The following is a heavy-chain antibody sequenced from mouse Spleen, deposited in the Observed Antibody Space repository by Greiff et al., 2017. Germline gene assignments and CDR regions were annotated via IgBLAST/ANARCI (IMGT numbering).Heavy chain of an antibody. D-gene: IGHD2-10*02. V-gene: IGHV1-4*01. Sequence: VQLQQSGAELARPGASVKMSCKASGYTFTSYTMHWVKQRPGQGLEWIGYINPSSGYTKYNQNFKDQATVTADKSSSTAYMQLSRLTSEDSAVYYCARGGYGNYYAMDYWGQGTSVTVSS. CDR2: INPSSGYT. CDR3: ARGGYGNYYAMDY. J-gene: IGHJ4*01. CDR1: GYTFTSYT.